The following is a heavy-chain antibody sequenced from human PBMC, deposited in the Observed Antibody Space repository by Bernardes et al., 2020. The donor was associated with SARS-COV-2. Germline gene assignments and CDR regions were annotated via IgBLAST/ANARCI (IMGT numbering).Heavy chain of an antibody. CDR3: ARSIVGTRQEFFDH. CDR2: ISGSGGST. V-gene: IGHV3-23*01. D-gene: IGHD1-26*01. Sequence: SLRLSCAVSGFTFSSYAMSWVRQAPGKGLEWVSAISGSGGSTYYADSVKGRFTISRDNSKNTLYLQMNSLRAEDTAVYYCARSIVGTRQEFFDHWGQGTLVTVSS. CDR1: GFTFSSYA. J-gene: IGHJ4*02.